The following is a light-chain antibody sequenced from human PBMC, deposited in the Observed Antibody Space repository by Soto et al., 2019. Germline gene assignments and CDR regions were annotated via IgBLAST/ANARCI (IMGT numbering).Light chain of an antibody. J-gene: IGKJ5*01. CDR2: AAS. V-gene: IGKV1D-12*01. Sequence: DIQMTQSPSSVSAAVGDRVTITCRASQGIRSWLAWYQQKPGKAPKLLIYAASKLQSGVPSRFSGSGSRTDFTLTISSLQPEDFATYYCQQANSFPVTFGQGTRLEIK. CDR3: QQANSFPVT. CDR1: QGIRSW.